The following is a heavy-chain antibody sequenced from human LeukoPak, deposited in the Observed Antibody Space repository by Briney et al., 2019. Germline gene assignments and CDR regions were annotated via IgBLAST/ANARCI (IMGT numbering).Heavy chain of an antibody. CDR1: GFTFSSYA. Sequence: SGGSLRLSCAASGFTFSSYAMSWVRQAPGKGLEWVSAISGSGGSTYYADSVKGRFTISRDNSKNTLYLQMNSLRAEDTAVYYCAKGEIYDYVWGSYRYSVGWNYWGQGTLVTVSS. D-gene: IGHD3-16*02. CDR3: AKGEIYDYVWGSYRYSVGWNY. CDR2: ISGSGGST. J-gene: IGHJ4*02. V-gene: IGHV3-23*01.